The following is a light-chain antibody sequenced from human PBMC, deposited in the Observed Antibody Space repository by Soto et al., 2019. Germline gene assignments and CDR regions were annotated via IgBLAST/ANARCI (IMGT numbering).Light chain of an antibody. J-gene: IGKJ4*01. CDR1: QRVGNL. CDR3: QQYKQWPPPT. CDR2: ESS. V-gene: IGKV3-11*01. Sequence: EIVLAQSQATLSLSPGERATLSCRASQRVGNLLAWYQQKPDQAPRLLIFESSTRATGVPVRISGSGSGTDFNLTISSLEPEDFAVYYCQQYKQWPPPTFGGGTKVQIK.